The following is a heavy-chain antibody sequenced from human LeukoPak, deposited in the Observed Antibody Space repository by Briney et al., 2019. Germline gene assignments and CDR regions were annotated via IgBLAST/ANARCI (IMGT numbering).Heavy chain of an antibody. D-gene: IGHD3-16*02. CDR3: SKVQQPPYGYVLGGYRFPFDF. V-gene: IGHV3-23*01. CDR2: ISGSGGST. CDR1: GFTFSSYG. Sequence: TGGSLRLSCAASGFTFSSYGMSWVRQAPGKGLEWVSAISGSGGSTYYADSVKGRFTISRDNSKNTLYLQMNSLRAEDTAVYYWSKVQQPPYGYVLGGYRFPFDFLGQGTLVTVSS. J-gene: IGHJ4*02.